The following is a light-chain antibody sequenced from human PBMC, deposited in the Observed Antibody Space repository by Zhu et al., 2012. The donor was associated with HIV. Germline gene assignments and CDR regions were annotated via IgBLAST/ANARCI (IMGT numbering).Light chain of an antibody. CDR1: QSVFAW. V-gene: IGKV1-5*03. J-gene: IGKJ1*01. CDR3: QQYNTYSGT. CDR2: KAS. Sequence: EIQVTQSPFTLSAFVGDRVTITCRTSQSVFAWLAWYQQKPGKAPKLLIYKASSLVSGVPSRFNGRGSGTDFTLTISGLQPDDSATYFCQQYNTYSGTFGQGTKVEIK.